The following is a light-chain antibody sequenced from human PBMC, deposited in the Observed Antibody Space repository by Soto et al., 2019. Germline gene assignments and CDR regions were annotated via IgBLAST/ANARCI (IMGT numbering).Light chain of an antibody. CDR3: QQRSKWPPT. V-gene: IGKV3-11*01. CDR1: QSVSSN. J-gene: IGKJ4*01. Sequence: EIVLTQSPATLSLSPGERGTLSCSASQSVSSNLAWSQQKPGQAPRLLIYSASNRATGIPARFSGSGSGTDITLTISSLKPEDFALYYCQQRSKWPPTFGGGTKVEVK. CDR2: SAS.